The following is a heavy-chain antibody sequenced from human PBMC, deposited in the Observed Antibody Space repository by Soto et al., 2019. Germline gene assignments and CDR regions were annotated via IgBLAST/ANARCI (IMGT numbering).Heavy chain of an antibody. J-gene: IGHJ4*02. CDR3: AKADGEQWLLPHLDK. CDR2: MSCCGGST. CDR1: GFNFKKFA. Sequence: EVQLLESGGGVVQPGGSLRLSCVASGFNFKKFAMSWVRQAPGEGLEWVSGMSCCGGSTSYADSVKGRFSIARDDSTNTLSLQMNNLRVEDTAQYYCAKADGEQWLLPHLDKWGQGTLVTVS. V-gene: IGHV3-23*01. D-gene: IGHD6-19*01.